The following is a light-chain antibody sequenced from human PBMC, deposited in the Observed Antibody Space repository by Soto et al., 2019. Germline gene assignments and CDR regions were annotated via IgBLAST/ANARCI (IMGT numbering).Light chain of an antibody. Sequence: VMTQSPPSLTVTPGEPASISCRSSQRLRHSNGNNFLDWYLQKPGQSPQLVIYLGFNRASGVPEKDRASGAGTDYTLKISRVEAEDVGAYYCMQALQTPYTGGQGTQLEIK. CDR3: MQALQTPYT. V-gene: IGKV2-28*01. CDR1: QRLRHSNGNNF. J-gene: IGKJ2*01. CDR2: LGF.